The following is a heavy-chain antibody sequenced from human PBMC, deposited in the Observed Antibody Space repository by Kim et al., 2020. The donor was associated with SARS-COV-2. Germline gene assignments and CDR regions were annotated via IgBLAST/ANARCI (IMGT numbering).Heavy chain of an antibody. CDR2: IYYSGST. CDR3: ARLYCGGDCYPDY. J-gene: IGHJ4*02. CDR1: GGSISSYY. D-gene: IGHD2-21*02. Sequence: SETLSLTCTVSGGSISSYYWSWIRQPPGKGLEWIGYIYYSGSTNYNPSLKSRVTISVDTSKNQFSLKLSSVTAADTAVYYCARLYCGGDCYPDYWGQGTLVTVSS. V-gene: IGHV4-59*01.